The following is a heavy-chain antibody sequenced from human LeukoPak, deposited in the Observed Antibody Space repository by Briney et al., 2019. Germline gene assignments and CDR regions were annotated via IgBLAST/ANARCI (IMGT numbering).Heavy chain of an antibody. CDR1: GFTFSSYA. CDR2: IYGSCAGT. V-gene: IGHV3-23*01. J-gene: IGHJ4*02. Sequence: GGPLRLSCAVSGFTFSSYAMNWVRQAPGKGLEWVSGIYGSCAGTYYADSVKGRFTISRDNSKNTLYLQLNSLRAEDTAVYYCAKMVREFYTISYHFDYWGQGTLVTV. D-gene: IGHD2-8*01. CDR3: AKMVREFYTISYHFDY.